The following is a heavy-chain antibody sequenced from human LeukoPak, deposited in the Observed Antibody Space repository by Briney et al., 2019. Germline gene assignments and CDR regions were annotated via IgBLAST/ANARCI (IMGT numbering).Heavy chain of an antibody. CDR3: ARITQTDYDFDY. V-gene: IGHV1-69*13. CDR2: IIPIFGSA. J-gene: IGHJ4*02. CDR1: GGTFSSYA. D-gene: IGHD4-17*01. Sequence: ASVKVSCKASGGTFSSYAISWVRQAPGQGLEWMGGIIPIFGSANYAQKFQGRVTITADESTSTAYMELSSLRSEDTAVYYCARITQTDYDFDYWGQGTLVIVSS.